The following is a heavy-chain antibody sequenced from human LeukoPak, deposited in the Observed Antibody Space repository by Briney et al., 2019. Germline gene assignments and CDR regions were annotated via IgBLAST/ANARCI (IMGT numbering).Heavy chain of an antibody. D-gene: IGHD5-12*01. CDR3: ARAYRGTGYDSRWFDP. Sequence: ASVKVSCKASGYTFTSHGISWVRPAPGQGLEWMGWISAYSGNTNYAEKFQGRVTMTTDTSTSTAYMELRSLTSDDTAVYYCARAYRGTGYDSRWFDPWGQGTLVTVSS. CDR1: GYTFTSHG. V-gene: IGHV1-18*01. CDR2: ISAYSGNT. J-gene: IGHJ5*02.